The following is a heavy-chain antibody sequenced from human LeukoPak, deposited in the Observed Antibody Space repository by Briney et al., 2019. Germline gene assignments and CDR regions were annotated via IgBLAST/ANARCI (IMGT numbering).Heavy chain of an antibody. CDR3: ARPNTYDVGNNAFDV. V-gene: IGHV4-4*02. J-gene: IGHJ3*01. D-gene: IGHD2/OR15-2a*01. CDR2: IYYSGST. Sequence: SETLSLTCAVSGVSISSSNWWSWVRQSPGKELEWIGYIYYSGSTHYNPSLKSRVTMSVDTSKSQFSLKLSSVTAADTAVYYCARPNTYDVGNNAFDVWGQGTMVTVSS. CDR1: GVSISSSNW.